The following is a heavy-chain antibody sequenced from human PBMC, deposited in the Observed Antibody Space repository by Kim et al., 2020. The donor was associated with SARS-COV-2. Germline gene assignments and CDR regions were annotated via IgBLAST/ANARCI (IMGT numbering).Heavy chain of an antibody. CDR1: GFTFSSYA. J-gene: IGHJ6*02. CDR2: ISSNGGST. V-gene: IGHV3-64D*06. CDR3: VKEEYRGYSYGYYYYYGMEV. Sequence: GGSLRLSCSASGFTFSSYAMHWVRQAPGKGLEYVSAISSNGGSTHYADSAKGRFTISRDNSKNTLYLQMSSLRAEDTAVYYCVKEEYRGYSYGYYYYYGMEVWGQGTTVTVSS. D-gene: IGHD5-18*01.